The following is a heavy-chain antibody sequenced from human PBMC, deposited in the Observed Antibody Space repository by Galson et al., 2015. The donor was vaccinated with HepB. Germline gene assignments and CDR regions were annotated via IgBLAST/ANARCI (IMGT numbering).Heavy chain of an antibody. CDR1: GFTFSDYW. D-gene: IGHD1-26*01. V-gene: IGHV3-7*03. CDR2: IKQDGSEK. Sequence: SLRLSCAASGFTFSDYWMTWVRQAPGKGLEWVANIKQDGSEKHYVDSVKGRFTISRDNAKNPPYLQMNGLRAEDTAVYYCAKFQGQVYSNYHFDSWGQGTLVAISS. CDR3: AKFQGQVYSNYHFDS. J-gene: IGHJ4*02.